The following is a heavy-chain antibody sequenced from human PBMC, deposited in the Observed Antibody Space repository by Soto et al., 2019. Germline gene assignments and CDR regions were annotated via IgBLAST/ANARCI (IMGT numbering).Heavy chain of an antibody. CDR2: IRSKAYGGTT. Sequence: GGSLRLSCTASGFTFGDYAMSWFRQAPGKGLEWVGFIRSKAYGGTTEYAASVKGRFTISRDDPKSIAYLQMNSLKTEDTAVYYCTRVYDSSGYYHVLLRYYFDYWGQGTLVTVSS. D-gene: IGHD3-22*01. CDR3: TRVYDSSGYYHVLLRYYFDY. V-gene: IGHV3-49*03. CDR1: GFTFGDYA. J-gene: IGHJ4*02.